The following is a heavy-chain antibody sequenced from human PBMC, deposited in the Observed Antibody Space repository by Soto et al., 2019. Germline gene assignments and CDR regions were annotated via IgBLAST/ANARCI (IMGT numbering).Heavy chain of an antibody. J-gene: IGHJ6*02. CDR1: GGSFSGYY. Sequence: PSGTLSLTCAVYGGSFSGYYWSWIRQPPGKGLEWIGEINHSGSTNYNPSLKSRVTISVDTSKNQFSLKLSSVTAADTTVYYCARGFLAGTYHSGMYVWGQGTTLTVSS. V-gene: IGHV4-34*01. CDR3: ARGFLAGTYHSGMYV. D-gene: IGHD6-19*01. CDR2: INHSGST.